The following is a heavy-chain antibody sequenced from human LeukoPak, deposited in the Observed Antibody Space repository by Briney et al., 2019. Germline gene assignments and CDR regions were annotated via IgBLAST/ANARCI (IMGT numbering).Heavy chain of an antibody. Sequence: ASVKVSCKASGYTFTNYGISWVRQAPGQGLEWMGWISAYNGNTNYAQKLRGRVTMTRDTSTSTAYMELRSLRSDDTAVYYCARHEGYCTSTTCYFPDYWGQGTLVTVSS. D-gene: IGHD2-2*01. V-gene: IGHV1-18*04. CDR3: ARHEGYCTSTTCYFPDY. CDR2: ISAYNGNT. J-gene: IGHJ4*02. CDR1: GYTFTNYG.